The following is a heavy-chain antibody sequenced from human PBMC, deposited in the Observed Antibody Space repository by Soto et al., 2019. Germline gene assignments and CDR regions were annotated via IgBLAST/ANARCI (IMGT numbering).Heavy chain of an antibody. D-gene: IGHD6-19*01. CDR2: INDLGGST. CDR1: GFTFSRYA. J-gene: IGHJ5*02. CDR3: ARGRDTSGWYWFDP. V-gene: IGHV3-23*01. Sequence: EVQLLESGGGLVQPGGSLRLSCVASGFTFSRYAMSWGRQAPGKGMEWVSGINDLGGSTYYADSVKGRFTISRDNSKNTLYLQLNSLRGEDTAIYYCARGRDTSGWYWFDPWGQGTLVTVSS.